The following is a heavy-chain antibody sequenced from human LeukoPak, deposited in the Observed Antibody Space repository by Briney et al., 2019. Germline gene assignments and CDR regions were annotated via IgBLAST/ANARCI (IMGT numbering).Heavy chain of an antibody. Sequence: SETLSLTCTVSSGSISSSNYYWSWIRQPAGKGLEWIGYIYYSGSTNYNPSLKSRVTISVDTSKNQFSLKLSSVTAADTAVYYCARVFGGARSYWGQGTLVTVSS. V-gene: IGHV4-61*10. CDR3: ARVFGGARSY. CDR1: SGSISSSNYY. CDR2: IYYSGST. D-gene: IGHD3-16*01. J-gene: IGHJ4*02.